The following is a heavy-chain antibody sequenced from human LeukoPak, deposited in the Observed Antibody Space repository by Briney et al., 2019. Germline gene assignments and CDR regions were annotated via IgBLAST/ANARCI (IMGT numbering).Heavy chain of an antibody. CDR2: IYYSGST. D-gene: IGHD6-6*01. CDR3: AREGAGAARYFDY. Sequence: SETLSLTCTVSGGSISSYYWSWIRQPPGKGLEWIGYIYYSGSTNYNPSLKSRVTISVDTSKNHFSLKLSSVTAADTAVYYCAREGAGAARYFDYWGQGTLVTVSS. V-gene: IGHV4-59*01. J-gene: IGHJ4*02. CDR1: GGSISSYY.